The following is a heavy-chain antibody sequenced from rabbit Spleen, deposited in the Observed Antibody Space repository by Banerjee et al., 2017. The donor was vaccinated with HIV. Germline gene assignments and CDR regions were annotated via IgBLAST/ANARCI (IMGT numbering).Heavy chain of an antibody. D-gene: IGHD1-1*01. J-gene: IGHJ3*01. V-gene: IGHV1S40*01. CDR1: GFSFSNSDY. CDR2: IDPVFGVT. CDR3: VRGASSGGYYSL. Sequence: QSLEESGGGLVQPEGSLTLTCKASGFSFSNSDYMCWVRQAPGKGLEWIGYIDPVFGVTYYATWVNGRFTISSQNAQNTLYLQLNSLTVADTATYFCVRGASSGGYYSLWGQGTLVTVS.